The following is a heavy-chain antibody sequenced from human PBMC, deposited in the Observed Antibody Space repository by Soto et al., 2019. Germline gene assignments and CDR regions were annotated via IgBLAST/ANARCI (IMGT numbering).Heavy chain of an antibody. CDR2: IKSRADGETK. J-gene: IGHJ4*01. D-gene: IGHD6-19*01. CDR1: GFTFSHAW. Sequence: GSLRLSCAASGFTFSHAWMSWVRQAPGKGLEWVGRIKSRADGETKDYGAPVRGRFTISRDDSKNTLYLQMNSLKTEDTAIYYCAKDMGQWVETFDYWGHGTLVTVSS. V-gene: IGHV3-15*01. CDR3: AKDMGQWVETFDY.